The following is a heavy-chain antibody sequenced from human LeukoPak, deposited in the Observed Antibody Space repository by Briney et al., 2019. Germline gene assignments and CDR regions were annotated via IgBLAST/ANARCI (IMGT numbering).Heavy chain of an antibody. CDR3: AGPPQAGSFDY. V-gene: IGHV3-7*01. CDR1: GFIFSNYW. Sequence: GGSLRLSCAASGFIFSNYWMTWVRQAPGKGLEWVANIKQDGSKTSYVDSVKGRFTISRDNAKNSLYLQMNSLRAEDTAVYYCAGPPQAGSFDYWGQGILVTVSS. D-gene: IGHD6-19*01. J-gene: IGHJ4*02. CDR2: IKQDGSKT.